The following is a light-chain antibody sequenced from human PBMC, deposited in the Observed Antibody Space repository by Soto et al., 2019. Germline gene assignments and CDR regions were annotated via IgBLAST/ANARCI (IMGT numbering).Light chain of an antibody. CDR3: SPYARSNNVV. Sequence: QSALTQPPSASGSPGQSVTISCTGTSSDVGDYKYVSWYQQHPGKAPKLMIYEVNKRPSGVPDRFSGSKSGNTASLTVSGLQAEDEADYYCSPYARSNNVVFGGGTKLTVL. J-gene: IGLJ2*01. CDR1: SSDVGDYKY. CDR2: EVN. V-gene: IGLV2-8*01.